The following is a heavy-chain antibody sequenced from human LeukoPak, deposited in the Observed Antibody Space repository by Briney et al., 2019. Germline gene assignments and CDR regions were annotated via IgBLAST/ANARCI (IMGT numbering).Heavy chain of an antibody. CDR3: ARAGTDGYSHFDY. V-gene: IGHV4-4*07. J-gene: IGHJ4*02. Sequence: PPETLSLTCTVSGDSINSYYWSWIRQPAGEGLEWIGRIYTSGTDYNPSLKSRVTMSLDTSKNQFSLKLSSVTAADTAVYYCARAGTDGYSHFDYWGQGTLVTVSS. D-gene: IGHD3-22*01. CDR1: GDSINSYY. CDR2: IYTSGT.